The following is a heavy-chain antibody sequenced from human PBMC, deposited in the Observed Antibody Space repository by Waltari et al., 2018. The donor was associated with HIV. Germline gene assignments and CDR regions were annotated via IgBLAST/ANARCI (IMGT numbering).Heavy chain of an antibody. CDR3: AKGGLADNWFDP. D-gene: IGHD6-19*01. CDR2: FSGSGNT. V-gene: IGHV3-23*01. Sequence: LSESGGGLVQSGGSLRLSCAASGFTFTNYAISWVRQAPGRGLEWVSGFSGSGNTYYVDAVKGRFTISRDISKNILYLEMNNLRVDDTAVYYCAKGGLADNWFDPWGQGTPVTVSS. J-gene: IGHJ5*02. CDR1: GFTFTNYA.